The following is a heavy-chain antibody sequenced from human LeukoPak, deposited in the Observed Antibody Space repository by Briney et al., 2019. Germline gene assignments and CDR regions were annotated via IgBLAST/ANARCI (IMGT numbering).Heavy chain of an antibody. D-gene: IGHD5-12*01. CDR3: AKGGHYSPFDY. J-gene: IGHJ4*02. V-gene: IGHV3-23*01. CDR1: GFTLNNSW. CDR2: ISGDGTVT. Sequence: PGGSLRLSCAASGFTLNNSWMSWVRQAPGKGLEWVSTISGDGTVTFYADSVKGRFTISRDNSKNTFSLQLNSLRAEDTAVFYCAKGGHYSPFDYWGQGALVTVSS.